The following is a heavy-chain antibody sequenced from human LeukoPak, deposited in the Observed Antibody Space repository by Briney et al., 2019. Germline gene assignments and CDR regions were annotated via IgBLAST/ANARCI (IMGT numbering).Heavy chain of an antibody. J-gene: IGHJ4*02. CDR3: ARGADVLRYFDWLLYPTYFDY. CDR2: IYSGGST. Sequence: PRGSLTLSCAASGFTVSSNYMSWVRQAPGNGLEWVSVIYSGGSTYYADSVKGRFTISGDNSKNTLYLQMNSLRAEDTAVYYCARGADVLRYFDWLLYPTYFDYWGQGTLVTVSS. V-gene: IGHV3-53*01. CDR1: GFTVSSNY. D-gene: IGHD3-9*01.